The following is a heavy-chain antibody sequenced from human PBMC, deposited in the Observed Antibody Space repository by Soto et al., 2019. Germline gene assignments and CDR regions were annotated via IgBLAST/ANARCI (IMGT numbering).Heavy chain of an antibody. J-gene: IGHJ5*02. Sequence: SETLSLTCTVSGGSISSYYWSWIRQPPGKGLEWIVYIYYSGSTNYNPSLESRVTISVDTSKNQFSLKLSSVTAADTAVYYCARDRSPTRPYYDFWSGYPATHNWFDPWGQGTLVTVSS. V-gene: IGHV4-59*01. CDR2: IYYSGST. CDR1: GGSISSYY. CDR3: ARDRSPTRPYYDFWSGYPATHNWFDP. D-gene: IGHD3-3*01.